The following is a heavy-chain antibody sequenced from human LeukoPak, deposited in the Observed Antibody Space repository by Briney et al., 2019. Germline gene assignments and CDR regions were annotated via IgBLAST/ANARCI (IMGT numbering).Heavy chain of an antibody. V-gene: IGHV3-30*18. J-gene: IGHJ1*01. CDR2: ISYDGSNK. CDR3: AKDLGRVVVAATRGYFQH. CDR1: GFTFSSYG. D-gene: IGHD2-15*01. Sequence: GGSLRLSCAASGFTFSSYGMHWVRQAPGKGLEGVAVISYDGSNKYYADSVKGRFTISRDNSKNTLYLQMNSLRAEDTAVYYCAKDLGRVVVAATRGYFQHWGQGTLVTVSS.